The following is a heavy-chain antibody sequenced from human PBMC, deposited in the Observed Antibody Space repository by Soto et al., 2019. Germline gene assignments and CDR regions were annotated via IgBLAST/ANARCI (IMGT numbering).Heavy chain of an antibody. CDR3: AILYGSGSFYYGMDV. D-gene: IGHD3-10*01. Sequence: ASVKVSCKASGYTFSSYDINWVRQATGQGLEWMGWMNPNSGNTGYAQKFQGRVTMTRNTSISTAYMELSSLRSEDTAVYYCAILYGSGSFYYGMDVWGQGTTVTVSS. CDR1: GYTFSSYD. J-gene: IGHJ6*02. V-gene: IGHV1-8*01. CDR2: MNPNSGNT.